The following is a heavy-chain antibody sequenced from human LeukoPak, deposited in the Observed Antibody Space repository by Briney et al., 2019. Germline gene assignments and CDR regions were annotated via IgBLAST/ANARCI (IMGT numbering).Heavy chain of an antibody. J-gene: IGHJ6*03. CDR3: VKDSRALGISGNYMDV. D-gene: IGHD7-27*01. V-gene: IGHV3-43D*03. CDR2: INYDGYST. CDR1: GFTFDEYV. Sequence: GGSLRLSCAASGFTFDEYVMHWVRQIPGKGLEWVSLINYDGYSTYYADSVKGRFTISRDNSKNSLYLQMTSLTVEDTALYYCVKDSRALGISGNYMDVWGKGTAVIVS.